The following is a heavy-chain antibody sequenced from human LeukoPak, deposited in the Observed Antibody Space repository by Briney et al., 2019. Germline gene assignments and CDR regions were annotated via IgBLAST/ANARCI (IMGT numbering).Heavy chain of an antibody. CDR2: IYHSGST. CDR1: GGSISSSNW. CDR3: ARVSSWSYYYYYYMDV. D-gene: IGHD6-13*01. Sequence: KPSGTLSLTCAVSGGSISSSNWWSWVRQPPGKGLEWIGEIYHSGSTNYNPSLKSRVTISVDTSKNQFSLKLSSVTAADTAVYYCARVSSWSYYYYYYMDVWGKGTTVTISS. J-gene: IGHJ6*03. V-gene: IGHV4-4*02.